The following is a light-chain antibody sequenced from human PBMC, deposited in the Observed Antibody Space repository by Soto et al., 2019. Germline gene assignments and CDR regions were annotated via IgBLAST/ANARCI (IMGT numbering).Light chain of an antibody. V-gene: IGKV3-15*01. CDR3: QQYSDWPLT. CDR1: QSLSSN. CDR2: GAS. Sequence: EIVMTQSPATLSVSPGERATLSCRASQSLSSNLAWYQQCPGQAPRLLIYGASTRATGIPARFSGSGSGTEFPLTISSLQSEDFAIYFCQQYSDWPLTFGGGTKVEIK. J-gene: IGKJ4*01.